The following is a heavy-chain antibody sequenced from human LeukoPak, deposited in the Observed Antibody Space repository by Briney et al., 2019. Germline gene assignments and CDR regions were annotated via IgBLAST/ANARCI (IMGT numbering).Heavy chain of an antibody. Sequence: PSETLSLTCTVSGGSISSYYWSWIRQPPGKGLEWIGYIYYSGSTNYNPSLKSRVTISVDTSKNQFSLKLSSVTAADTAVYYCARHQDGDYFDYWGRGTLVSVPS. D-gene: IGHD4-17*01. CDR3: ARHQDGDYFDY. J-gene: IGHJ4*01. CDR2: IYYSGST. CDR1: GGSISSYY. V-gene: IGHV4-59*08.